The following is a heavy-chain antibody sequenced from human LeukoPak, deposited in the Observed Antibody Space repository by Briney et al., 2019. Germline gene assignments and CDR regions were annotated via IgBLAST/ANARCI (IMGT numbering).Heavy chain of an antibody. D-gene: IGHD2-15*01. J-gene: IGHJ4*02. V-gene: IGHV1-2*02. CDR2: INPNSGGT. CDR3: ARSSPVVVAATIDY. CDR1: GYTFTGYY. Sequence: ASVKVSCKASGYTFTGYYMHWMRQAPGQGLEWMGWINPNSGGTNYAQKFQGRVTMTRDTSISTAYMELSRLRSDDTAVYYCARSSPVVVAATIDYWGQGTLVTVSS.